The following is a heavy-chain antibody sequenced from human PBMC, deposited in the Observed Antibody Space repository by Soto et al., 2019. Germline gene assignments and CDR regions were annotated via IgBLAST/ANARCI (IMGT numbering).Heavy chain of an antibody. J-gene: IGHJ4*02. CDR3: AIPLGLRYFDWLYPHQFDY. CDR2: ISGSGGST. D-gene: IGHD3-9*01. Sequence: PGGSLRLSCAASGFTFSSYAMSWVRQAPGKGLDWVSAISGSGGSTYYADSVKGRFTISRDNSKNTLYLQMNSLRAEDTAVYYCAIPLGLRYFDWLYPHQFDYWGQGTLVTVSS. CDR1: GFTFSSYA. V-gene: IGHV3-23*01.